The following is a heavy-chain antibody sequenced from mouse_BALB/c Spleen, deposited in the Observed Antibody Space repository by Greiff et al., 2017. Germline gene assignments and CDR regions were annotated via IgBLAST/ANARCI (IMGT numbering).Heavy chain of an antibody. CDR3: ARTFYTEYAMDY. V-gene: IGHV5-9-4*01. CDR1: GFTFSSYA. CDR2: ISSGGSYT. Sequence: DVHLVESGGGLVKPGGSLKLSCAASGFTFSSYAMSWVRQSPEKRLEWVAEISSGGSYTYYPDTVTGRFTISRDNAKNTLYLEMSSLRSEDTAMYYCARTFYTEYAMDYWGQGTSVTVSS. J-gene: IGHJ4*01.